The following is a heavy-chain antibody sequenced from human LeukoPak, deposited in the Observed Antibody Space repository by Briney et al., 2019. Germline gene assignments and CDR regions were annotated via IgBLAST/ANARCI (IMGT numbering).Heavy chain of an antibody. CDR1: GFTFSSYA. CDR3: AKDIYGSGRTFDY. D-gene: IGHD3-10*01. J-gene: IGHJ4*02. Sequence: GGSLRLPCAASGFTFSSYAMSWVRQAPGKGLEWVSTISGSGGSTYYADSVKGRFTISRDNSKNTLYLQMNSLRAEDTAVYYCAKDIYGSGRTFDYWGQGTLVTVSS. CDR2: ISGSGGST. V-gene: IGHV3-23*01.